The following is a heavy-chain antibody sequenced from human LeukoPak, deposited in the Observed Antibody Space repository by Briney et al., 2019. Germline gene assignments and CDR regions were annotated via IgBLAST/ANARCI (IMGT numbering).Heavy chain of an antibody. CDR1: GGSISSYY. D-gene: IGHD3-10*01. CDR3: ARRSFASWFDP. Sequence: SETLSLTCTVSGGSISSYYLSWLRQPPGKGLEWIGYIYYSGSTNYNPSLKSRVTISVDTSKNQFSLKLSSVTAADTAVYYCARRSFASWFDPWGQGTLVTVSS. CDR2: IYYSGST. J-gene: IGHJ5*02. V-gene: IGHV4-59*01.